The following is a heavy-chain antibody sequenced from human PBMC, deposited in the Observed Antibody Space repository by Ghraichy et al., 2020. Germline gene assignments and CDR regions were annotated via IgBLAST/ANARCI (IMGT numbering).Heavy chain of an antibody. D-gene: IGHD3-22*01. CDR1: GFTFSSYA. CDR2: ISYDGSNK. Sequence: GSLRLSCAASGFTFSSYAMHWVRQAPGKGLEWVAVISYDGSNKYYADSVKGRFTISRDNSKNTLYLQMNSLRAEDTAVYYCARDETYYYDSSGDYWGQGTLVTVSS. V-gene: IGHV3-30-3*01. CDR3: ARDETYYYDSSGDY. J-gene: IGHJ4*02.